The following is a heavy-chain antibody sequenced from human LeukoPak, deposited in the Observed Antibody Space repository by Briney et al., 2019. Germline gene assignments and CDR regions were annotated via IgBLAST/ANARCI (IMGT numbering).Heavy chain of an antibody. D-gene: IGHD3-10*01. V-gene: IGHV1-69*13. CDR2: IIPIFGTA. CDR3: ARDRTDMVRGWNDAFDI. J-gene: IGHJ3*02. CDR1: GGTFSSYA. Sequence: GALVKVSCKASGGTFSSYAISWVRQAPGQGLEWMGGIIPIFGTANYAQKFQGRVTITADESTSTAYMELSSLRSEDTAVYYCARDRTDMVRGWNDAFDIWGQGTMVTVSS.